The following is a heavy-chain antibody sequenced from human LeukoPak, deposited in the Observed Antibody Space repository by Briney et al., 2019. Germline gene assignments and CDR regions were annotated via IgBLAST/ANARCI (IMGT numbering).Heavy chain of an antibody. CDR1: GGSIGSNY. CDR3: ARGRDAFDI. J-gene: IGHJ3*02. CDR2: IYYTGGT. V-gene: IGHV4-59*12. Sequence: SETLSLTCTVSGGSIGSNYWTWIRQPPGKGLEYIGYIYYTGGTNYNPSLKSRVTISVDTSKNQFSLKLSSVTAADTAVYYCARGRDAFDIWGQGTMVTVSS.